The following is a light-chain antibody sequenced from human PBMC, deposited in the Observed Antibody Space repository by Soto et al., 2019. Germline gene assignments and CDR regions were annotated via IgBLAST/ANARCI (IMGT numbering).Light chain of an antibody. Sequence: EIGLTQSPATLSLSPGERATLSCRASQSVRRNLAWYQQKPGQAPRLLIYDASNRVTGIPARFSGSGSGTDFTLTISSLEPEDFAVYYCQPRTNWPLTFGGGTKVEI. J-gene: IGKJ4*01. CDR1: QSVRRN. V-gene: IGKV3-11*01. CDR3: QPRTNWPLT. CDR2: DAS.